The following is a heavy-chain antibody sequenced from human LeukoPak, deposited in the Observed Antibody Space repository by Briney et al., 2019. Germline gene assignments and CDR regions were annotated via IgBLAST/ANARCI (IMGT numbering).Heavy chain of an antibody. V-gene: IGHV1-18*01. J-gene: IGHJ5*02. CDR3: ARVAEGLQFDSDWFDP. D-gene: IGHD5-24*01. CDR2: ISAYNGNT. Sequence: GASVKVSCKASGYTFTSYGISWVRQAPGQGLEWMGWISAYNGNTNYAQKLQGRVTMTTDTSTSTAYMELRSLRSDDTAVYYCARVAEGLQFDSDWFDPWGQGTLATVSS. CDR1: GYTFTSYG.